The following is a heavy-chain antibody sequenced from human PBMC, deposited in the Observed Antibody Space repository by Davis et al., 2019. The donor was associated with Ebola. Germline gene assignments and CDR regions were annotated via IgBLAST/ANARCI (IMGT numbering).Heavy chain of an antibody. J-gene: IGHJ3*01. CDR2: INHTGTT. V-gene: IGHV4-34*01. Sequence: PETLSLTCPLSARSFNGYDWTWIRQPPGKGLEWVGEINHTGTTNYHPALKSRVTISVDMSNNQLSLRLTSVTAADTAVYYCARGGSRLLEWTLWGQGAMVTVSS. CDR3: ARGGSRLLEWTL. CDR1: ARSFNGYD. D-gene: IGHD3-3*01.